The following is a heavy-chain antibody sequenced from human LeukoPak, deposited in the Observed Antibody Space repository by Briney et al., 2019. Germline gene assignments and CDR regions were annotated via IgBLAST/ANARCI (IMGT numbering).Heavy chain of an antibody. D-gene: IGHD3-22*01. CDR3: ARESYYDSSGYRDAFDI. V-gene: IGHV3-30*04. CDR2: ISNDERNK. Sequence: PGGSLRLSCAASGFTFTNFAMHWVRQAPGKGLEWVAVISNDERNKYYADSVKGRFTISRDNAKNSLYLQMNSLRAEDTAVYYCARESYYDSSGYRDAFDIWGQGTMVTVSS. CDR1: GFTFTNFA. J-gene: IGHJ3*02.